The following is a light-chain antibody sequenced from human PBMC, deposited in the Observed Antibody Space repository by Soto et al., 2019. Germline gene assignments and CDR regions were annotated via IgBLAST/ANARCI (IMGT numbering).Light chain of an antibody. CDR2: DAS. J-gene: IGKJ2*03. CDR1: QGISSA. Sequence: AIQLTQSPSSLSASVGDRVTITCRASQGISSALAWYQQKPGKAPKVLIYDASRLQSGVPSRFSGSGSGTEFTLTISSLQPEDLATYYCQQFNTYPSFGQGTKLEIK. CDR3: QQFNTYPS. V-gene: IGKV1-13*02.